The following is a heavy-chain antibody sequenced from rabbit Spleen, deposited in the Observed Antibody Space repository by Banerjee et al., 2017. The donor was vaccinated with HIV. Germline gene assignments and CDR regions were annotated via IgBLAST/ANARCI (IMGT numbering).Heavy chain of an antibody. J-gene: IGHJ4*01. CDR1: GFSFSSSYD. D-gene: IGHD4-2*01. V-gene: IGHV1S40*01. Sequence: VESGGGLVKPGASLTLTCTASGFSFSSSYDMCWVRQAPGKGLEWIGCIYTGNYKTYYAGWAKGRFTISKASSTTVTLQMASLTAADTATYFCARDLAGYVGFGYISYLDLWGQGTLVTVS. CDR3: ARDLAGYVGFGYISYLDL. CDR2: IYTGNYKT.